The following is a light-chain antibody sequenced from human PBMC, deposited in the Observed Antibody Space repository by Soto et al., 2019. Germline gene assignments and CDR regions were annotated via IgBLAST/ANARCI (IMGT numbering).Light chain of an antibody. CDR2: EVS. V-gene: IGLV2-14*01. CDR3: GSYTSSSNYV. J-gene: IGLJ1*01. Sequence: QSVLTQPASVSGSPGQLITISCTGYIHYDFVSWYQQHPGTAPKLVIYEVSNRPSGTSDRFSGSKSGHTASLTISGLQTEDEAVYYCGSYTSSSNYVFGTGTKVTVL. CDR1: IHYDF.